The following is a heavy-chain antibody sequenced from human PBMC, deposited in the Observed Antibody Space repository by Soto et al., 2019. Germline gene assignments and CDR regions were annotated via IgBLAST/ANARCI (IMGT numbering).Heavy chain of an antibody. CDR2: ISDSGLTT. CDR1: VFTFRSYA. J-gene: IGHJ6*02. CDR3: ARIGVNAGMDV. D-gene: IGHD3-10*01. Sequence: EVKLLESGGGLVQPGGSLSLSCAASVFTFRSYAMTWVRQAPGKGLEWVSTISDSGLTTYYADSFKGRFTISRDNSKNTLYLQINSRRAEDTAVYYCARIGVNAGMDVCGQGTTVIVSS. V-gene: IGHV3-23*01.